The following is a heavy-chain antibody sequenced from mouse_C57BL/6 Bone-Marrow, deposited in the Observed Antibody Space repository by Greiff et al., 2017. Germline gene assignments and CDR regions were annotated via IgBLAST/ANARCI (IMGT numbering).Heavy chain of an antibody. CDR2: IDPSDSYT. CDR1: GYTFTSYW. CDR3: AREVSSGCYAMDY. J-gene: IGHJ4*01. Sequence: QVQLQQPGAELVMPGASVKLSCKASGYTFTSYWMHWVKQRPGQGLEWIGEIDPSDSYTNYNQKFKGKSTLTVDKSSSTAYMQLSSLTSEDSAVYYCAREVSSGCYAMDYWGQGTSVTVSS. V-gene: IGHV1-69*01. D-gene: IGHD3-1*01.